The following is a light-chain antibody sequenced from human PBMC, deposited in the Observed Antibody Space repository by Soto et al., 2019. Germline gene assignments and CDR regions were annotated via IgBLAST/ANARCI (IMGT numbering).Light chain of an antibody. CDR1: QDITNY. CDR3: QQSDDLPLA. V-gene: IGKV1-33*01. Sequence: DIQMTQSPSSLSASVGDRVSITFQASQDITNYLSRYQQKPGKAPKLLIYEASNLVVGVPSRFSGRGSGREINLTNNSLQSEDIATYLCQQSDDLPLAFGGGTTVDIK. J-gene: IGKJ4*01. CDR2: EAS.